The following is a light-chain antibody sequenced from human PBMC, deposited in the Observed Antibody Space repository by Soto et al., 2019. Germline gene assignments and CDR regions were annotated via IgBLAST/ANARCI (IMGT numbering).Light chain of an antibody. Sequence: EIVLTQSPATLSLSPGERATLSCRASQSVSSYLAWYQQKPGQAPRLLIYDASNRATGIPARFSGSGSGTDFTLTISSLEPEDFAVYYCQQRSNLWTFGQGTRRRL. J-gene: IGKJ5*01. CDR3: QQRSNLWT. CDR2: DAS. V-gene: IGKV3-11*01. CDR1: QSVSSY.